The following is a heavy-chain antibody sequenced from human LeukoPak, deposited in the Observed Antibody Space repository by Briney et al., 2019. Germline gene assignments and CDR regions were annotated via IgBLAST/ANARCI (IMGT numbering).Heavy chain of an antibody. V-gene: IGHV1-2*02. CDR1: GYPFTDYY. J-gene: IGHJ6*02. D-gene: IGHD3-22*01. Sequence: ASVEVSFQASGYPFTDYYLHRGRPAPGQGLEWIGWINPKSGGTNYAQKFQGRVTMTRDTSISTAYMELSRLRSDDTAMYYCASAHVYYYDSSGYEYYYYYGMDVWGQGTTVTVSS. CDR3: ASAHVYYYDSSGYEYYYYYGMDV. CDR2: INPKSGGT.